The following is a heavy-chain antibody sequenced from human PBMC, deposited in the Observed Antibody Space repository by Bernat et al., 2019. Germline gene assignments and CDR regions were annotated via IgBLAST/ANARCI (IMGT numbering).Heavy chain of an antibody. CDR1: GFTFSSFA. V-gene: IGHV3-23*01. J-gene: IGHJ4*02. D-gene: IGHD4-11*01. CDR2: ISGGGDTI. CDR3: AKTDRTTGPYDY. Sequence: EVQLLESGGGLVQPGGSLRLSCAASGFTFSSFAMNWVRQAPGKGLEWVSAISGGGDTIFYADSVKGRFTISSDNSKNTLYLQLNSLTAGDTAVYYCAKTDRTTGPYDYWGQGTLVTVSS.